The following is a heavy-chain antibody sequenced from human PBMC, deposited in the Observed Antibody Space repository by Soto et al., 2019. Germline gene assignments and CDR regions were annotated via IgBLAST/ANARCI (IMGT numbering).Heavy chain of an antibody. D-gene: IGHD2-15*01. J-gene: IGHJ4*02. CDR2: IVVGSGRT. CDR3: AADSRYCSGGNCEDY. CDR1: GFTFTSSA. V-gene: IGHV1-58*02. Sequence: ASVKVSCKASGFTFTSSAMQWVRQARGQRLEWIGWIVVGSGRTNYAQKFQERVTITRDMSTSTAYMELSSLRSEDTAVYYCAADSRYCSGGNCEDYWGQGTLVTVSS.